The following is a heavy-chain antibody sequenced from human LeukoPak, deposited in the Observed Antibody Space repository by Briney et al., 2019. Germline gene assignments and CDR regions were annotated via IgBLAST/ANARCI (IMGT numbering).Heavy chain of an antibody. CDR1: GFTFSSYG. Sequence: GGSLRLSCAASGFTFSSYGMHWVRQAPGKGLEWVAVIWYDGSDKYYADSVKGRFTISRDNSKNTLYLQMNSLRGEDTAVYYCARTNLFVDTAVNDAFDIWGQGTIVTVSS. V-gene: IGHV3-33*01. CDR2: IWYDGSDK. CDR3: ARTNLFVDTAVNDAFDI. D-gene: IGHD5-18*01. J-gene: IGHJ3*02.